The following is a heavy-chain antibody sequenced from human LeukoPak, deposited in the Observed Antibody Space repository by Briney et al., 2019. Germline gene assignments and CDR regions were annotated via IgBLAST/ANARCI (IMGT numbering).Heavy chain of an antibody. J-gene: IGHJ6*03. CDR2: IYYSGST. V-gene: IGHV4-59*01. Sequence: SETLSLTCTDSGGSISSYYWSWIRQPPGKGLEWIGYIYYSGSTNYNPSLKSRVTISVDTSKNQFSLKLSSVTAADTAVYYCARDSKYYYGSGGYYYYMDVWGKGTTVTVSS. CDR3: ARDSKYYYGSGGYYYYMDV. D-gene: IGHD3-10*01. CDR1: GGSISSYY.